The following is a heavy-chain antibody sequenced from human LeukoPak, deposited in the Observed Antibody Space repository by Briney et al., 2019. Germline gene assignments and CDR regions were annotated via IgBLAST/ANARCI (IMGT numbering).Heavy chain of an antibody. V-gene: IGHV4-4*07. CDR3: ARGRGYSGYANRREYYFDY. CDR2: IYTSGST. J-gene: IGHJ4*02. Sequence: PSETLSLTCTVSGGSISSYYRSWIRQPAGKGLEWIGRIYTSGSTNYNPSLKSRVTMSIDTSKNQFSLKLSSVTAADTAVYYCARGRGYSGYANRREYYFDYWGQGTLVTVSS. CDR1: GGSISSYY. D-gene: IGHD5-12*01.